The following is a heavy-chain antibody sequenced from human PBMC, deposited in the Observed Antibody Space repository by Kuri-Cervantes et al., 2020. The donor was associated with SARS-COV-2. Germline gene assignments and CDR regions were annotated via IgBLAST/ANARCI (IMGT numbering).Heavy chain of an antibody. D-gene: IGHD5-24*01. V-gene: IGHV4-61*09. CDR1: SGSISSGSYY. CDR3: ARHGGQEGWLQLEGDDY. Sequence: SETLSLTSTVSSGSISSGSYYWSWIRQPALKGLEWIGYIYTSGSTNYNSTLKRRVTISVDTTKNQFSLTLSAVTAADTAVYYCARHGGQEGWLQLEGDDYWGQGTLVTVSS. J-gene: IGHJ4*02. CDR2: IYTSGST.